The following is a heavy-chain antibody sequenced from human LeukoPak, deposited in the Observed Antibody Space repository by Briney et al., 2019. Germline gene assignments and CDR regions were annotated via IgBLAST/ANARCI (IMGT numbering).Heavy chain of an antibody. Sequence: GASVKVSCKASGYTFTSYDINWVRQATGQGLEWMGWMNPNSGNTGYAQKFQGRVTITRNTSISTAYMELSSLRSEDTAVYHCARYPSYYDFWSGSPVDAFDIWGQGTMVTVSS. CDR3: ARYPSYYDFWSGSPVDAFDI. J-gene: IGHJ3*02. V-gene: IGHV1-8*03. CDR1: GYTFTSYD. D-gene: IGHD3-3*01. CDR2: MNPNSGNT.